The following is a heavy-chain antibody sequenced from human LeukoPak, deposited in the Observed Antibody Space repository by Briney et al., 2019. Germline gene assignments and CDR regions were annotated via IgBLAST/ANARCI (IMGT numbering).Heavy chain of an antibody. D-gene: IGHD2-2*01. CDR2: PNSGGT. J-gene: IGHJ1*01. Sequence: PNSGGTNYAQKFQGRVTMTRDTSISTAYMELSRLRSDDTAVYYCATINYCSSTSCARTGYFQHWGQGALVTVSS. CDR3: ATINYCSSTSCARTGYFQH. V-gene: IGHV1-2*02.